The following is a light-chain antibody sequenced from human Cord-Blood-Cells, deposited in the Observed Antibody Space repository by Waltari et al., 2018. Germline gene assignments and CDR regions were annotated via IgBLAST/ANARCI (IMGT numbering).Light chain of an antibody. V-gene: IGKV3-11*01. CDR3: QQRNNWPLT. Sequence: EIVLTQSPATSSLSPCVCTTLSCRASQSVSSYLAWYQQKPGQDPSLLISDASNRTTGIPARFSISGSGTDFTRTISSLEHEDVAVYYCQQRNNWPLTFGGGMNVEIK. J-gene: IGKJ4*01. CDR2: DAS. CDR1: QSVSSY.